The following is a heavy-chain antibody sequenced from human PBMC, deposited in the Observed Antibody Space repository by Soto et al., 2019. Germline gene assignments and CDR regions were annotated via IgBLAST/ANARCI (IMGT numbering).Heavy chain of an antibody. CDR3: VRDVTWGTYQKFYY. V-gene: IGHV4-4*07. CDR1: GGSISSHY. Sequence: QVHLQESGPGLVKPSETLSLTCTVSGGSISSHYWGWIRLPAGKGLEWIGRVYTTGGTDYNPSLKRRVTISIDTSKNKFSLRLSSVTAADTALYFCVRDVTWGTYQKFYYCGQGALVTVSS. CDR2: VYTTGGT. J-gene: IGHJ4*02. D-gene: IGHD3-16*01.